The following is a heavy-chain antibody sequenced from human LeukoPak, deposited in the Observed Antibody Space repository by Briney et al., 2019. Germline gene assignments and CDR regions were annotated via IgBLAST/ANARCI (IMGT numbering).Heavy chain of an antibody. CDR1: GFTFSSYS. J-gene: IGHJ4*02. Sequence: GGSLRLSCAASGFTFSSYSMNWVRQAPGKGLEWVSSISSSSSYIYYADSVKGRFTISRDNAKNSLYLQMNSLRAEDTAVCYCARHGIVGATRGHFDYWGQGTLVTVSS. V-gene: IGHV3-21*01. CDR2: ISSSSSYI. CDR3: ARHGIVGATRGHFDY. D-gene: IGHD1-26*01.